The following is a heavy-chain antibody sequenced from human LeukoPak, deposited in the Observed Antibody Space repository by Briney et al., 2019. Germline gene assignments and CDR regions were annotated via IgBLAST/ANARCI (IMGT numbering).Heavy chain of an antibody. CDR3: ARDDSSGYYQDY. J-gene: IGHJ4*02. V-gene: IGHV3-21*01. Sequence: GGSLRLSCAASGFTFSSYSMNWVRQAPGKGLEWVSSISSSSSYIYYADPVKGRFTISRDNAKKSLYLQMNSLRAEDTAVYYCARDDSSGYYQDYWGQGTLVTVSS. D-gene: IGHD3-22*01. CDR1: GFTFSSYS. CDR2: ISSSSSYI.